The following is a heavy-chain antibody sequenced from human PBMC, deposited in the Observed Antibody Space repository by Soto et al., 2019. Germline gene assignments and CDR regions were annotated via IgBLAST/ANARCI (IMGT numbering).Heavy chain of an antibody. V-gene: IGHV3-30-3*01. CDR3: ARGTPRGGYYPDYFDY. CDR2: ISYDGSNK. D-gene: IGHD3-22*01. CDR1: GFTFSSYA. J-gene: IGHJ4*02. Sequence: GGSLRLSCAASGFTFSSYAMHWVRQAPGEGLEWVAVISYDGSNKYYADSVKGRFTISRDNSKNTLYLQMNSLRAEDTAVYYCARGTPRGGYYPDYFDYWGQGTLVTVSS.